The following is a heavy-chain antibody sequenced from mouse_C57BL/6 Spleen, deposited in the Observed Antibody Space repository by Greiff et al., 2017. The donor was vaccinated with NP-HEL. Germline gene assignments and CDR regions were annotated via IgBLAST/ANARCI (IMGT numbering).Heavy chain of an antibody. D-gene: IGHD3-2*02. CDR3: ARESSGWGAMDY. V-gene: IGHV5-17*01. J-gene: IGHJ4*01. CDR1: GFTFSDYG. CDR2: ISSGSSTI. Sequence: EVQLQQSGGGLVKPGGSLKLSCAASGFTFSDYGMHWVRQAPEKGLEWVAYISSGSSTIYYADTVKGRFTISRDNAKNTLFLQMTSLRSEDTAMYYCARESSGWGAMDYWGQGTSVTVSS.